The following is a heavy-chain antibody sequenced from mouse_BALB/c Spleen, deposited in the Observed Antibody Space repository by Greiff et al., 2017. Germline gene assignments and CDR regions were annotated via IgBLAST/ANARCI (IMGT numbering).Heavy chain of an antibody. V-gene: IGHV2-2*02. Sequence: VKLMESGPGLVQPSQSLSLTCTASGFSLTSYGVHWVRQSPGKGLEWLGVIWSGGSTDYYAAFISRLSISKDNSKCQVFFKMNSLQANDTAIYYCARNRGYGNYVDYWGQGTTLTVSS. CDR2: IWSGGST. D-gene: IGHD2-1*01. CDR1: GFSLTSYG. J-gene: IGHJ2*01. CDR3: ARNRGYGNYVDY.